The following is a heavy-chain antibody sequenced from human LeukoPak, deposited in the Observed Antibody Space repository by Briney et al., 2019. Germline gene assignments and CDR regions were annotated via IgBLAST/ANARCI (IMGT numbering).Heavy chain of an antibody. D-gene: IGHD3-3*01. CDR2: ISGSGGST. CDR3: ANRREDDFWSGYYY. J-gene: IGHJ4*02. Sequence: ETLSLTCAVYGGSFSGYYWSWVRQAPGKGLEWVSAISGSGGSTYYADSVKGRFTISRDNSKNTLYLQMNSLRAEDTAVYYCANRREDDFWSGYYYWGQGTLVTVSS. CDR1: GGSFSGYY. V-gene: IGHV3-23*01.